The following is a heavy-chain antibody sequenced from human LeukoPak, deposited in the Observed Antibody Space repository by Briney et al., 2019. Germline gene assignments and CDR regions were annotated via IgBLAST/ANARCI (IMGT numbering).Heavy chain of an antibody. CDR1: GLTFSSYN. Sequence: GRSLRLSCAASGLTFSSYNISWVRQAPGGWLGWLSSITSGSTNIYYADSVRGRFTISRDNAKNSLYLQMNSLRAEDTAVYYCASPPGYFDYWGQGTLVTVSS. J-gene: IGHJ4*02. CDR3: ASPPGYFDY. V-gene: IGHV3-21*01. CDR2: ITSGSTNI.